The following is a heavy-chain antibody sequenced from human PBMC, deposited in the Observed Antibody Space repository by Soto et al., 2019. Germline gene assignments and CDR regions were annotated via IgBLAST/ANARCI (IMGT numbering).Heavy chain of an antibody. V-gene: IGHV4-61*01. CDR2: ISYSGTT. J-gene: IGHJ4*02. Sequence: SQTLSLTCTVSGGSVSSGSYYWSWIRQPPGKRLEWIGYISYSGTTNYNPSLRSRVTISVDTSKTQFSLQLSSVTAADTAVYYCAGGPSSWYVNDFDNWGQGTLVTVSS. D-gene: IGHD6-13*01. CDR1: GGSVSSGSYY. CDR3: AGGPSSWYVNDFDN.